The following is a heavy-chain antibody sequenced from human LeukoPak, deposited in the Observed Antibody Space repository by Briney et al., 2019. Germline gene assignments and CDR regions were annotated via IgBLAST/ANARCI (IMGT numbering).Heavy chain of an antibody. J-gene: IGHJ5*02. D-gene: IGHD2/OR15-2a*01. CDR3: ARDLERNSITLRFDP. V-gene: IGHV4-4*02. CDR2: IYHSGST. CDR1: GGSISSSNW. Sequence: PSGTLSLTCAVSGGSISSSNWWSWVRQPPGKGLEWIGEIYHSGSTNYNPSLKSRVTISVDKSKNQFSLKLSSVTAADTAVYYCARDLERNSITLRFDPWGQGTLVTVSS.